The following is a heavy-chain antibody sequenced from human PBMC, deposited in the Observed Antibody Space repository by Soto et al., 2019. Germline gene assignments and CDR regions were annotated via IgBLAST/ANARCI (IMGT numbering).Heavy chain of an antibody. CDR2: MNPNSGNT. Sequence: GASVKVSCTASGYTFTSYDINWVRQATGQGLEWMGWMNPNSGNTGYAQKFQGRVTMTRNTSISTAYMELSSLRSEDTAVYYCAVSVEQWLVSYYYYYGMDVWGQGTTVTVSS. CDR1: GYTFTSYD. V-gene: IGHV1-8*01. J-gene: IGHJ6*02. CDR3: AVSVEQWLVSYYYYYGMDV. D-gene: IGHD6-19*01.